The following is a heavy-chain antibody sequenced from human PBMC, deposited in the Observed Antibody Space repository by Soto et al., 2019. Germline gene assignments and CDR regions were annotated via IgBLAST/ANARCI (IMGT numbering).Heavy chain of an antibody. V-gene: IGHV3-30*18. CDR3: AKGEYYYDSSGYCDY. J-gene: IGHJ4*02. Sequence: GGSLRLSCAASGFTFSSYGMHWVRQAPGKGLEWVAVISYDGSNKYYADSVKGRFTISRDNSKNTLYLQMNSLRAEDTAVYYCAKGEYYYDSSGYCDYWGQGTLVTVSS. CDR1: GFTFSSYG. D-gene: IGHD3-22*01. CDR2: ISYDGSNK.